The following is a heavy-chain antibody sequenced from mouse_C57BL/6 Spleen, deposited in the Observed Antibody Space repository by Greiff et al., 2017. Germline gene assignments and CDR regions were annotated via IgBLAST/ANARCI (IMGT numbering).Heavy chain of an antibody. D-gene: IGHD1-1*02. CDR1: GYTFTSYW. Sequence: QVQLQQSGAELVKPGASVKMSCKASGYTFTSYWITWVKQRPGQGLEWIGDIYPGSGSTNYNEKFKSKATLTVDTSSSTAYMQLSSLTSEDSAVYYCAREGDYGPLRGAWFAYWGQGTLVTVSA. CDR2: IYPGSGST. J-gene: IGHJ3*01. V-gene: IGHV1-55*01. CDR3: AREGDYGPLRGAWFAY.